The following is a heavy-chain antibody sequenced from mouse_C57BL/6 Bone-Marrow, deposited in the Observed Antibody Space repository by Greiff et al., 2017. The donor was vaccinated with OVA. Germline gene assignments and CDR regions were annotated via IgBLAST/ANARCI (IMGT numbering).Heavy chain of an antibody. V-gene: IGHV1-26*01. CDR2: INPNNGGT. Sequence: VQLQQSGPELVKPGASVKLSCKASGYTFTDYYMNWVKQSHGKSLEWIGDINPNNGGTSYNQKLQGKATLTVEKSSSTAYMELRSLTSEDSAVYYCARGFDGYVKDYYAMDYWGQGTSVTVSS. D-gene: IGHD2-2*01. CDR1: GYTFTDYY. CDR3: ARGFDGYVKDYYAMDY. J-gene: IGHJ4*01.